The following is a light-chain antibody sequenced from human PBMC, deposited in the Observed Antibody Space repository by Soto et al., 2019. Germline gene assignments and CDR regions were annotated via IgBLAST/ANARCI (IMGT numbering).Light chain of an antibody. CDR2: LGF. J-gene: IGKJ2*01. V-gene: IGKV2-28*01. CDR1: QSLLHSNGYNY. Sequence: DIVMTQSPFSLPVTPGEPASISCRSSQSLLHSNGYNYLDWYLQKPGQSPQLLIYLGFNRASGVPDRFSGSGSGTDFTLKISRVEAEDVGVYYCMQALQTPPTFGQGTKLEIK. CDR3: MQALQTPPT.